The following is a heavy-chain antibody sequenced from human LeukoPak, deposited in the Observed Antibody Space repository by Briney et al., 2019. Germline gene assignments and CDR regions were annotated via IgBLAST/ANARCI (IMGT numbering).Heavy chain of an antibody. CDR1: GYTFTSYY. J-gene: IGHJ6*03. CDR3: ARDSGDEGAAVAGLQPYYYYYYMDV. Sequence: GASVKVSCKASGYTFTSYYMHWVRQAPGQGLEWMGIINPSGGSTSYAQKFQGRVTITADESTSTAYMELRSLRSEDTAVYYCARDSGDEGAAVAGLQPYYYYYYMDVWGKGTTVTVSS. V-gene: IGHV1-46*01. D-gene: IGHD6-19*01. CDR2: INPSGGST.